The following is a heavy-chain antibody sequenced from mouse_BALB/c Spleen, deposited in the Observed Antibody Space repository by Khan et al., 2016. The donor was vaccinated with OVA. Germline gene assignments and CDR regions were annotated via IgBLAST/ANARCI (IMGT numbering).Heavy chain of an antibody. D-gene: IGHD1-1*01. V-gene: IGHV1-18*01. J-gene: IGHJ2*01. CDR1: GYTFIDYN. CDR2: INPKNGDT. Sequence: EVQLQQSGPEVVKPGASVKISCKASGYTFIDYNMDWVKQSHGKSLEWIGDINPKNGDTFYNQKFMGKATLTVDKSSSTAFMELRSLTSDDTAVYYCARTCYGSLGYWGQGTTLTVSS. CDR3: ARTCYGSLGY.